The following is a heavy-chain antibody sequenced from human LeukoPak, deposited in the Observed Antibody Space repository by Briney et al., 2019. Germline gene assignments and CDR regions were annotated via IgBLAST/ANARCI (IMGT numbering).Heavy chain of an antibody. CDR3: ARSGLGYCWGGSCYDY. J-gene: IGHJ4*02. V-gene: IGHV3-21*01. CDR2: ISSSSSYL. CDR1: GFTFSSYC. Sequence: GGSLRLSCAASGFTFSSYCMNWVRQAPGKGLEWVSSISSSSSYLYYADSVKGRFTISRDNAKNSLYLQMNSLRAEDTAVYYCARSGLGYCWGGSCYDYWGQGTLVTVSS. D-gene: IGHD2-15*01.